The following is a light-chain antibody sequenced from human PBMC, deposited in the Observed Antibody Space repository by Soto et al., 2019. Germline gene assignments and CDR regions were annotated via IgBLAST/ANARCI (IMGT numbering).Light chain of an antibody. J-gene: IGLJ3*02. CDR2: EVS. Sequence: QSALTQPASVSGSPGQSITISCTGTSSDIGSNNYVSWFQQRPGKAPTLIIYEVSNRPSVVSTHFSGSKSGNTASLTISRLLPEDEAEYYCSSYTTTTRLFGGGIKLTVL. V-gene: IGLV2-14*01. CDR1: SSDIGSNNY. CDR3: SSYTTTTRL.